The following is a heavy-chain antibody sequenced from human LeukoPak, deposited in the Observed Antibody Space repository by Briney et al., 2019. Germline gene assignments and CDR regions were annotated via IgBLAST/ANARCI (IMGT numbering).Heavy chain of an antibody. D-gene: IGHD3-3*01. V-gene: IGHV1-18*01. CDR2: ISAYNGNT. CDR3: ARGRFLEWLFQPSNAFDI. Sequence: ASVKVSCKASGYTFTSYGISWVRQAPGQGLEWMGWISAYNGNTNYAQKLQGRVTMTTDTSTSTAYMELRSLRSDDTAVYYCARGRFLEWLFQPSNAFDIWGQGTMVTVSS. CDR1: GYTFTSYG. J-gene: IGHJ3*02.